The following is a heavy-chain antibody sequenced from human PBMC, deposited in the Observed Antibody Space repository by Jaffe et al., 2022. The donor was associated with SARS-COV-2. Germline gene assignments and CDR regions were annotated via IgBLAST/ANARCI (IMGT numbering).Heavy chain of an antibody. J-gene: IGHJ3*02. CDR3: AKKEGPIAVGANEAFDI. V-gene: IGHV3-23*01. Sequence: EVQLLESGGGLVQPGGSLRLSCAASGFTFSTYAMSWVRQAPGKGLEWVSGISGSGDKTYYAGSVKGRFTISRDNSKNTLYLQMNSLRAEDMAIYYCAKKEGPIAVGANEAFDIWGQGTMVTVSS. CDR1: GFTFSTYA. CDR2: ISGSGDKT. D-gene: IGHD6-19*01.